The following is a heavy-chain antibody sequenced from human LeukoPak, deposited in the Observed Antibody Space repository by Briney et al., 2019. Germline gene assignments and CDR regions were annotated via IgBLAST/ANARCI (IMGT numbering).Heavy chain of an antibody. V-gene: IGHV3-20*04. J-gene: IGHJ4*02. D-gene: IGHD2-21*01. Sequence: PGGSLRLSCAASGFTFDDYDMSWVRQAPGKGLEWVSGINWNAGSTAYADSVKGRFTISRDNAKNSLYLQMNSPRAEDTALYYCARAFKYSMSGYYFDYWGQGTLVTVSS. CDR3: ARAFKYSMSGYYFDY. CDR2: INWNAGST. CDR1: GFTFDDYD.